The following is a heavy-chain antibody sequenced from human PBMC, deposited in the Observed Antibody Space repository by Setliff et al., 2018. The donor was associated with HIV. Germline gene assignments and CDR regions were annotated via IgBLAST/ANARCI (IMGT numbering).Heavy chain of an antibody. V-gene: IGHV3-7*01. D-gene: IGHD2-15*01. CDR2: IGQDGSDT. J-gene: IGHJ3*02. Sequence: GGSLRLSCAASRFDFNNYWMCWVRQAPGKGLEWVANIGQDGSDTIYADSVKGRFTISRDNAKSTVYLQMGSLSADDTAVYYCARGGFNHAFDIWGQGTMVTVSS. CDR1: RFDFNNYW. CDR3: ARGGFNHAFDI.